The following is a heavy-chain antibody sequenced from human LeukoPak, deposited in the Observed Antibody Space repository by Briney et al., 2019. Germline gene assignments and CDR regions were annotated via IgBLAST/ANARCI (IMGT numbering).Heavy chain of an antibody. CDR2: INHSGST. D-gene: IGHD2-15*01. CDR1: GGSFSGYY. J-gene: IGHJ5*02. CDR3: ARGTLGYCSGGSCNWFDP. Sequence: SETPSLTCAVYGGSFSGYYWSWIRQPPGKGLEWIGEINHSGSTNYNPSLKSRVTISVDTSKNQFSLKLSSVTAADTAVYYCARGTLGYCSGGSCNWFDPWGQGTLVTVSS. V-gene: IGHV4-34*01.